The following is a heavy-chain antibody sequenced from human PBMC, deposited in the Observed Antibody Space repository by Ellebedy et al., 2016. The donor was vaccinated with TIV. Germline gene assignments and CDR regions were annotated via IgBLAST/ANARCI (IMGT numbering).Heavy chain of an antibody. CDR1: GFSFRSYW. CDR2: IYQDGSAQ. D-gene: IGHD4-17*01. V-gene: IGHV3-7*01. Sequence: GGSLRLSCVASGFSFRSYWMSWVRQAPGKGLEWVANIYQDGSAQYYADSVKGRFTISRDNAKNSLFLQMNSLRVEDTAEYYCARRGSYGDYAVQINNWFDRWGQGTLVTVYS. CDR3: ARRGSYGDYAVQINNWFDR. J-gene: IGHJ5*02.